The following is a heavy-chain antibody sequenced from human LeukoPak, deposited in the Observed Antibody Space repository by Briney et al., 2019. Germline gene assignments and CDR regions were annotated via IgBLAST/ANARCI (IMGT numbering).Heavy chain of an antibody. J-gene: IGHJ3*02. CDR2: IYHSGST. V-gene: IGHV4-4*02. CDR3: ARGSKRQWDQQREDAFDI. CDR1: GGSISSSNW. Sequence: SGTLSLTCAVSGGSISSSNWWSWVRQPPGKGLEWIGEIYHSGSTNYNPSLKSRVTISVDKSKNQFSLKLSSVTAADTAVYYCARGSKRQWDQQREDAFDIWGQGTMVTVSS. D-gene: IGHD1-1*01.